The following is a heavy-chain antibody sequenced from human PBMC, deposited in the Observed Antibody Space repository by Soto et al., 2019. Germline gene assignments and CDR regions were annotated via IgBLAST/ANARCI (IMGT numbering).Heavy chain of an antibody. CDR2: IIPILGIA. J-gene: IGHJ6*02. V-gene: IGHV1-69*08. D-gene: IGHD3-10*01. CDR3: AREVGPMVRGVMVSYYGMDV. CDR1: GGTFSSYT. Sequence: QVQLVQSGAEVKKPGSSVKVSCKASGGTFSSYTISWVRQAPGQGVEWMGRIIPILGIANYAQKFQGRVTITADKSTSTASMELSGLRSEDTAVYYCAREVGPMVRGVMVSYYGMDVWGQGTTVTVSS.